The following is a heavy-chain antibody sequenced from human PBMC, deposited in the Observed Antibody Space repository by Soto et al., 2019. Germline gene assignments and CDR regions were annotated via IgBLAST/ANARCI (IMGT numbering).Heavy chain of an antibody. J-gene: IGHJ6*02. CDR2: ISYDGTNK. D-gene: IGHD4-17*01. CDR3: AKDLQSYGDYDYYCYGMDV. Sequence: VQLVESGGGEVQPGRSLTISCAASGFTFSTYGMHWVRQTPGKGLEWVAVISYDGTNKFYSDSVKGRFTISRDNFTNTLTLQMNSLRADDTAVYSCAKDLQSYGDYDYYCYGMDVWGLGTRVTVSS. V-gene: IGHV3-30*18. CDR1: GFTFSTYG.